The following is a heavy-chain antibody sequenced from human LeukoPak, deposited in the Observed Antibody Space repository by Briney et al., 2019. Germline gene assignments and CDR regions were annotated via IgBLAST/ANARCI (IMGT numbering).Heavy chain of an antibody. V-gene: IGHV1-2*02. CDR3: ARPPTREAEGFDI. J-gene: IGHJ3*02. CDR1: GYTFSDLY. D-gene: IGHD1-26*01. CDR2: INPDGGGT. Sequence: ASVKVSCKASGYTFSDLYIHWVRQAPGQGLEWMGWINPDGGGTEFEQKFQDRVTVTRDTSTSTAFLEISRLTFDDTAVYYCARPPTREAEGFDIWGQGTMVIVSS.